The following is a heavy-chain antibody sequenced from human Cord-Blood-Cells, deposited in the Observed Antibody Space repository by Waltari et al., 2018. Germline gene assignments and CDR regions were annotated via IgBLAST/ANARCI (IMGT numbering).Heavy chain of an antibody. Sequence: QVQLVQSGAEVKKPGSSVKVSCKASGGTFSSYAISWVRQAPGQGLEWMGGIIPIFGTANYAQKFQGRCTITADESTSTAYMELSSLRSEDTAVYYCARASYYDILTGYYYYYYMDVWGKGTTVTVSS. CDR2: IIPIFGTA. V-gene: IGHV1-69*01. J-gene: IGHJ6*03. D-gene: IGHD3-9*01. CDR1: GGTFSSYA. CDR3: ARASYYDILTGYYYYYYMDV.